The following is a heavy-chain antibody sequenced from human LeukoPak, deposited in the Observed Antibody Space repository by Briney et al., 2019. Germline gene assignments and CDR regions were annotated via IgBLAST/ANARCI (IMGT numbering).Heavy chain of an antibody. CDR3: ARSYYGSQGNFDY. V-gene: IGHV3-11*03. Sequence: PGGSLRLSCAASGFTFSDHYMSWIRQAQGKGLEWVSYISDSSRYTHFADSVKGRFTISRDNAKNSLYLQMNSLRAEDTAVYYCARSYYGSQGNFDYWGQGTLVTVSS. J-gene: IGHJ4*02. D-gene: IGHD3-10*01. CDR2: ISDSSRYT. CDR1: GFTFSDHY.